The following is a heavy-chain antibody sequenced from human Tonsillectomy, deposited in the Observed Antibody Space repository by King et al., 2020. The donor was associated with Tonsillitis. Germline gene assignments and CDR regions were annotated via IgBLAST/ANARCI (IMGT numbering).Heavy chain of an antibody. Sequence: QLVQSGAEVKKPGASVKVSCKASGYTFTDYSMHWVRQAPGQGLEWLGWINPSSGGTNYAQKFQGRVTLTRDTSISTAYMDLSRLRPDDTAVDYCARGGPGLAATGHDWFDPWGQGTLVTVSS. D-gene: IGHD6-13*01. V-gene: IGHV1-2*02. J-gene: IGHJ5*02. CDR3: ARGGPGLAATGHDWFDP. CDR2: INPSSGGT. CDR1: GYTFTDYS.